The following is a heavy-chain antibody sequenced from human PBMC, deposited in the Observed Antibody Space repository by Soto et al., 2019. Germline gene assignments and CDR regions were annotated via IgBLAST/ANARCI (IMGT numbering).Heavy chain of an antibody. Sequence: SETLSLTFTVSGGAVSSGSYYWGGIRQPPGKGLEWIGYIYYSGSTNYNPSLKSRVTISVDTSKNQFSLKLSSVTAADTAVYYCARGIEGWYQGRYYYGMDVWGQGTTDIVSS. D-gene: IGHD6-19*01. V-gene: IGHV4-61*01. J-gene: IGHJ6*02. CDR1: GGAVSSGSYY. CDR3: ARGIEGWYQGRYYYGMDV. CDR2: IYYSGST.